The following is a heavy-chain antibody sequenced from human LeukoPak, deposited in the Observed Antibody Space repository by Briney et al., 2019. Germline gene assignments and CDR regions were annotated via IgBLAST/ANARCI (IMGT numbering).Heavy chain of an antibody. CDR3: VIYDSSGFDY. J-gene: IGHJ4*02. V-gene: IGHV4-34*01. Sequence: PSETLSLTCAVYGGSFSGYYWSWIRQPPGKGLEWIEEINHSGSTNYNPSLKSRVTISVDTSKNQFSLKLSSVIAADTAVYYSVIYDSSGFDYWGQGTLVTVSS. CDR1: GGSFSGYY. CDR2: INHSGST. D-gene: IGHD3-22*01.